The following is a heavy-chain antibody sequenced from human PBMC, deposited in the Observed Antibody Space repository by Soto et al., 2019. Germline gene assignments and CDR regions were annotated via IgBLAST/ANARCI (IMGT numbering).Heavy chain of an antibody. V-gene: IGHV3-23*01. Sequence: PGGSLRLSCAASGFTFSSYAMSWVRQAPGKGLEWVSAISGSGGSTYYADSVKGRFTISRDNSKNTLYLQMNSLRAEDTAVYYSALNYYDSSGLYFDYWGQGTLVNVSS. CDR2: ISGSGGST. J-gene: IGHJ4*02. CDR3: ALNYYDSSGLYFDY. D-gene: IGHD3-22*01. CDR1: GFTFSSYA.